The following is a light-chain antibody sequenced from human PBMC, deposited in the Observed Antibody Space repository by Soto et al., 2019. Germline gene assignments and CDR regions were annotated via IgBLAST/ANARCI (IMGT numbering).Light chain of an antibody. CDR2: VAS. J-gene: IGKJ4*01. Sequence: DIQMTQSPSSLSASVGDRVTITCRASQNINSYLNWYQQKPGKAPNLLIYVASSLQSGVPSRSSGSGSETDFTLTINSLQPEDFATYYCQQTYSAPLTFGGGTKV. V-gene: IGKV1-39*01. CDR3: QQTYSAPLT. CDR1: QNINSY.